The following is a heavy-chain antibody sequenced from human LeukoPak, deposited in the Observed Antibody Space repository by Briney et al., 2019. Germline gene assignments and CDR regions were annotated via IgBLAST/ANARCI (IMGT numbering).Heavy chain of an antibody. Sequence: GGSLRLSRAASGFTFSSYGMHWVRQAPGKGLEWVAFIRYDGSNKYYADSVKGRFTISRDNSKNTLYLQMNSLRAEDTAVYYCAKDEFTAAAGTYWGQGTLVTVSS. CDR2: IRYDGSNK. CDR3: AKDEFTAAAGTY. J-gene: IGHJ4*02. V-gene: IGHV3-30*02. D-gene: IGHD6-13*01. CDR1: GFTFSSYG.